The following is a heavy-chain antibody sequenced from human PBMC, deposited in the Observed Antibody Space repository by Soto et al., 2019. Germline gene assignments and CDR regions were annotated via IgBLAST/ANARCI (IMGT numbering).Heavy chain of an antibody. CDR3: STGRSTYGLDS. V-gene: IGHV3-15*01. D-gene: IGHD5-18*01. CDR1: AFSCTNAW. CDR2: IKSITDGGTT. J-gene: IGHJ4*02. Sequence: GGSLRRSCVASAFSCTNAWMSWVRQAPGKGLEWVGRIKSITDGGTTDYAAPVKGRFTISRDDSNNTLYLQMNSLKTEDTAVYYCSTGRSTYGLDSWGQGTLVTVSS.